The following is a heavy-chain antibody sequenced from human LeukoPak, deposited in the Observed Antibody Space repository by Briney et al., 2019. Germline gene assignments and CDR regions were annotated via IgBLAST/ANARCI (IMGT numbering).Heavy chain of an antibody. Sequence: SETLSLTCTVSGGSISTYYWSWIRQSPGKGLEWIGYIYYTGSTNYNPSLKSRVTVSVDTSKNQFSLKLSSVTAADTAVYYCARATTVANRVFFDYWGQGSLATVSS. D-gene: IGHD4-17*01. V-gene: IGHV4-59*08. CDR3: ARATTVANRVFFDY. CDR2: IYYTGST. J-gene: IGHJ4*02. CDR1: GGSISTYY.